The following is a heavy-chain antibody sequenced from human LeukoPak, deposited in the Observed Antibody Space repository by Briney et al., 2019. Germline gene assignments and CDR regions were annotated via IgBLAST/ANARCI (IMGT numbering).Heavy chain of an antibody. CDR1: GFTFSGSG. Sequence: GGSLRLSCAASGFTFSGSGMHWVRQAPGKGLEWVAFIRSDGYNKYYADSVKGRFTTSRDNSKNTLYLQMNSLRAEDTAVYYCAKDSRNLPFDYWGQGTLVTVSS. CDR2: IRSDGYNK. J-gene: IGHJ4*02. V-gene: IGHV3-30*02. CDR3: AKDSRNLPFDY. D-gene: IGHD1-14*01.